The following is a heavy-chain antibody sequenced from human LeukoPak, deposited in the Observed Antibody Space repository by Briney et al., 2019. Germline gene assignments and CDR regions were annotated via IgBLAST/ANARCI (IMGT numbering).Heavy chain of an antibody. V-gene: IGHV3-7*03. CDR1: GFTFSTYW. CDR3: AKDRFGSGTRYDY. D-gene: IGHD3-10*01. CDR2: IKQDGSEK. J-gene: IGHJ4*02. Sequence: GGSLRLSCAASGFTFSTYWMSWVRQAPGKGLEWVANIKQDGSEKYYVDSVKGRFTISRDNSKNTLYLQMNSLRTEDTAVYYCAKDRFGSGTRYDYWGQGTLVTVSS.